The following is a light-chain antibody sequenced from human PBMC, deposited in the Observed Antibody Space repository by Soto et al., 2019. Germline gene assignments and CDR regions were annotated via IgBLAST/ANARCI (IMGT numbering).Light chain of an antibody. V-gene: IGLV2-23*01. Sequence: QSVLTQPASVSGSPGQSITIFCTGTSSDVGSYYLVSWYQQHPGKAPKLMIYEGSKRPSGVSIRFSGSKSGNTAALTISGLQAEDEADYYCCSFAGSSTPVVFGGGTQLTVL. CDR3: CSFAGSSTPVV. CDR1: SSDVGSYYL. J-gene: IGLJ2*01. CDR2: EGS.